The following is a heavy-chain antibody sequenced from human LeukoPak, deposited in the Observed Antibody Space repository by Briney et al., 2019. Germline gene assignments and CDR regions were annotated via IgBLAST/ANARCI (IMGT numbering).Heavy chain of an antibody. CDR3: ARDGGYRGYDADC. J-gene: IGHJ4*02. D-gene: IGHD5-12*01. CDR1: GFTFSDYY. Sequence: TAGGSLRLSCAASGFTFSDYYMSWIRQAPGKGLEWVSYISDSGAMYYADSVRGRFTISRENAQNSLFLQMNSLRAEDTAVYYCARDGGYRGYDADCWGQGTLVTVSS. V-gene: IGHV3-69-1*01. CDR2: ISDSGAM.